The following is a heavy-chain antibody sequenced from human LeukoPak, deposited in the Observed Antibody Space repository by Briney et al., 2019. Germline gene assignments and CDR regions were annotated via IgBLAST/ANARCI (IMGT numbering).Heavy chain of an antibody. CDR3: ARDWYSSSWYWVEHKPNAFDI. CDR1: GYTFTSYA. V-gene: IGHV7-4-1*02. D-gene: IGHD6-13*01. J-gene: IGHJ3*02. Sequence: GASVKVSCKASGYTFTSYAMNWVRQAPGQGLEWMGWINTNTGNPTYAQGFTGRFVFSLDTSVSTAYLQISSLKAEDTAVYYCARDWYSSSWYWVEHKPNAFDIWGQGTMVTVSS. CDR2: INTNTGNP.